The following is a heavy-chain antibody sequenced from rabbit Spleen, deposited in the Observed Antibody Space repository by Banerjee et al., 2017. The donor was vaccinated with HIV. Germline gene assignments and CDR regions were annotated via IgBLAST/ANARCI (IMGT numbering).Heavy chain of an antibody. V-gene: IGHV1S7*01. CDR1: GFDFSRYY. D-gene: IGHD4-1*01. Sequence: QLKETGGGLVQPGGSLTLSCKASGFDFSRYYMTWVRQAPGKGLEWIGYFDPVFGSTYYASWVNGRFTISSHNAQNTLYLQLNSLTAADTATYFCARLGPTYDWGGDLWGQGTLVTVS. CDR3: ARLGPTYDWGGDL. J-gene: IGHJ4*01. CDR2: FDPVFGST.